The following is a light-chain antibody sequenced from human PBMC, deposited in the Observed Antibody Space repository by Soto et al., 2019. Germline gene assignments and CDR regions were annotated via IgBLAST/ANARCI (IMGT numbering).Light chain of an antibody. Sequence: DIQMTQSPSSLSASVGDRVTITCRASQSISSYLNWYQQKPGKAPKLLIYAASSLQSGVPSRFSGSGSGTDFTLTISSLQPEDFATYYCHQSYSTRRTFGQGTKLEIK. CDR1: QSISSY. V-gene: IGKV1-39*01. CDR3: HQSYSTRRT. J-gene: IGKJ2*01. CDR2: AAS.